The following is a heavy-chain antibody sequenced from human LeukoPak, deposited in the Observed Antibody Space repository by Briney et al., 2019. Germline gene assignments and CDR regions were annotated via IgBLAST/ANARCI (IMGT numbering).Heavy chain of an antibody. CDR3: ARVLLGAPPRDGYNSLWFDP. Sequence: SETLSLTCAVYGGSFSGYYWSWIRQPPGKGLEWIGEINHSGSTNYNPSLKSRVTISVDTSKNQFSLKLSSVTAADTAVYYCARVLLGAPPRDGYNSLWFDPWGQGTLVTVSS. J-gene: IGHJ5*02. D-gene: IGHD5-24*01. CDR1: GGSFSGYY. CDR2: INHSGST. V-gene: IGHV4-34*01.